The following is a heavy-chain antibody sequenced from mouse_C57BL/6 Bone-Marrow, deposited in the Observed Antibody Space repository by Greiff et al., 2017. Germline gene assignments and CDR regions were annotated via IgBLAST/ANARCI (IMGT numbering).Heavy chain of an antibody. J-gene: IGHJ3*01. Sequence: VQLVESGPGLVQPSQSLSITCTVSGFSLTSYGVDWVRQSPGKGLEWLGVIWGVGSTNYNSALKSRLSISKDNSKSQVFLKMNSLQTDDTAMYYCAILTGTWFAYWGQGTLVTVSA. V-gene: IGHV2-6*01. D-gene: IGHD4-1*01. CDR3: AILTGTWFAY. CDR1: GFSLTSYG. CDR2: IWGVGST.